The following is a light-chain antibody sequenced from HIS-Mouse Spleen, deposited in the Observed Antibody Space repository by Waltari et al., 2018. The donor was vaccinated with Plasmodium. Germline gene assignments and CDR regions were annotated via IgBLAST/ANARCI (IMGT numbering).Light chain of an antibody. CDR2: EDS. CDR3: YSTDSSGNHRV. CDR1: ALPKKS. J-gene: IGLJ3*02. Sequence: SYELTQPPSVSVSPGQTARHTCPGVALPKKSPYCYQQKSGQAPVLVIYEDSKRPSGIPERFSGSSSGTMATLTISGAQVEDEADYYCYSTDSSGNHRVFGGGTKLTVL. V-gene: IGLV3-10*01.